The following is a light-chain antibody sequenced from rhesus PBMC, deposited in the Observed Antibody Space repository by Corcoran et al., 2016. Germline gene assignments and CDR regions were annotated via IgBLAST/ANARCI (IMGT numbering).Light chain of an antibody. CDR3: QQHNSYPRT. CDR1: QGISSY. J-gene: IGKJ1*01. Sequence: DIQMTQSPSSLSASVGDTVTITCRASQGISSYLAWYQQKPGKAPKLLIYKASTLQSGVPSRFSGSGSWTGFTLPIGSLQPEDFATYYCQQHNSYPRTFGQGTKVEIK. CDR2: KAS. V-gene: IGKV1-25*01.